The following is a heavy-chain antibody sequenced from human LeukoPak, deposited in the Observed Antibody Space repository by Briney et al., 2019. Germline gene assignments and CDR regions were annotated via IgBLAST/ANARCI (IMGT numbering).Heavy chain of an antibody. CDR3: AKDHSADGWPTFEY. V-gene: IGHV3-23*01. D-gene: IGHD3-10*01. CDR2: ITKYDGRV. Sequence: GGSLRLSCAASGFTFSSYWMSWVRQAPGKGLEWLSSITKYDGRVYYADSVRGRFTISRDSSQNELYLQMNSLRADDSAIYFCAKDHSADGWPTFEYWGRGTLVTVSS. CDR1: GFTFSSYW. J-gene: IGHJ4*02.